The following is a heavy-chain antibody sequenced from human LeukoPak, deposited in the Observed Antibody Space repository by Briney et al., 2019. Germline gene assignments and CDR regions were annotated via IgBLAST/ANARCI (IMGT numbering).Heavy chain of an antibody. Sequence: SETLSLTCAVYGGSFSGYYWSWIRQPPGKGLECIGEINHSGSTNYNPSLKSRVTISVDTSKNQFSLKLSSVTAADTAVYYCARGSQSLGYCSGGSCRAKIFDYWGQGTLVTVSS. CDR2: INHSGST. CDR3: ARGSQSLGYCSGGSCRAKIFDY. CDR1: GGSFSGYY. D-gene: IGHD2-15*01. J-gene: IGHJ4*02. V-gene: IGHV4-34*01.